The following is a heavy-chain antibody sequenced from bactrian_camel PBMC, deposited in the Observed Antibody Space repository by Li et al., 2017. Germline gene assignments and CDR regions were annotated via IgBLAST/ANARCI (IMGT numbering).Heavy chain of an antibody. CDR2: IDSDGTT. Sequence: LVESGGGLVQPGGSLRLSCAASGYLYSRYCMGWFRQVQGKEREGVGEIDSDGTTRYAESVQGRFTISKDNTKNTLYLQMNNLKPEDTGMYYCAADLGSPIGWEQGCSRTLSEKDYHSWGQGTQVTVS. CDR1: GYLYSRYC. V-gene: IGHV3S53*01. D-gene: IGHD1*01. J-gene: IGHJ4*01. CDR3: AADLGSPIGWEQGCSRTLSEKDYHS.